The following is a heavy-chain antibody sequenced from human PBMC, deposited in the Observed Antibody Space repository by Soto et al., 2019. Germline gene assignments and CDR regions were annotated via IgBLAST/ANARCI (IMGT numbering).Heavy chain of an antibody. CDR1: GGSISSGGYS. J-gene: IGHJ4*02. CDR3: ARQNYDILTGYGGGFDY. Sequence: PSETLSLTCAVSGGSISSGGYSWSWIRQPPGKGLEWIGYIYHSGSTYYNPSLKSRVTISVDTSKNQFSLKLSSVTAADTAVYYCARQNYDILTGYGGGFDYWGQGTLVTVSS. V-gene: IGHV4-30-2*01. D-gene: IGHD3-9*01. CDR2: IYHSGST.